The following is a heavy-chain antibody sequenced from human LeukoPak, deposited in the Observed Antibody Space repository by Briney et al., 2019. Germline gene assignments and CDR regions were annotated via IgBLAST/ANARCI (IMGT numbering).Heavy chain of an antibody. CDR1: GFTFDDYA. D-gene: IGHD6-13*01. CDR2: ISWNSGSI. Sequence: PGRSLRLSCAASGFTFDDYAMHWVRQAPGKGLEWVSGISWNSGSIGYADSVKGRFTISRDNAKNSLYLQMNSLRAEDTALYYCASSSSWSDAFDIWGQGTMVTASS. CDR3: ASSSSWSDAFDI. V-gene: IGHV3-9*01. J-gene: IGHJ3*02.